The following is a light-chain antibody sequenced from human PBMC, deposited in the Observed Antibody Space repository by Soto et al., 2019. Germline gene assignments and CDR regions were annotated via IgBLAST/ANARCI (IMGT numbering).Light chain of an antibody. CDR3: CSYAGSYTYV. CDR1: SSDVGGYNY. Sequence: QSVLTQPRSVSGSPGQSVTISCTGTSSDVGGYNYVSWYQQHPGKAPKLMIYDVSKRPSGVPDRFSGSKSCNTASLTISGLQADDEADYYCCSYAGSYTYVFGTGTKLTVL. CDR2: DVS. V-gene: IGLV2-11*01. J-gene: IGLJ1*01.